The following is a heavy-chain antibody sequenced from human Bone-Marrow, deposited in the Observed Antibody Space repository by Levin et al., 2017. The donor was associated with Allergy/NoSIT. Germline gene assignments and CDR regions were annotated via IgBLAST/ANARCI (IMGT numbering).Heavy chain of an antibody. D-gene: IGHD2-8*01. J-gene: IGHJ6*03. CDR2: INSDGSST. V-gene: IGHV3-74*01. CDR1: GFTFSNYW. CDR3: AREGNGYYMEV. Sequence: GGSLRLSCAASGFTFSNYWMHWVRQAPGKGLVWVSRINSDGSSTFYADSVKGRFTISRDNAKNTLYLQMNSLRAEDTAVYYCAREGNGYYMEVWGKGTTVTVSS.